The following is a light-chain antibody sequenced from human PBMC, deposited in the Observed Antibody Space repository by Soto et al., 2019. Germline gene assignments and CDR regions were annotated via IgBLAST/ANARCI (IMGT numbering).Light chain of an antibody. Sequence: QSALTQPASVSGSPGQSIAISCTGTSSDVGSDNYVSWYQHHPGRAPKLIIYDVHNRPSGVSNRFSGSKSGNTASLTITGLQAEDEAYYYCSSSTTSITLVFGGGTKLTVL. J-gene: IGLJ3*02. V-gene: IGLV2-14*03. CDR1: SSDVGSDNY. CDR2: DVH. CDR3: SSSTTSITLV.